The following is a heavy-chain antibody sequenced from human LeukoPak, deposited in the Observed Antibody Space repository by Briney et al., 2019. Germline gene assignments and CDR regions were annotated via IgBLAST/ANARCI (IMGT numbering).Heavy chain of an antibody. J-gene: IGHJ4*02. V-gene: IGHV1-18*01. CDR3: ARDLGRGIVVVPAADY. CDR2: ISAYNGNT. Sequence: ASVKVSCKASGYTFTSYGISWVRQAPGQGLEWMGWISAYNGNTNYAQKLQGRVTMTTDTSTSTAYMELRSLRSDDTAVYYCARDLGRGIVVVPAADYWGQGTLVTVSS. D-gene: IGHD2-2*01. CDR1: GYTFTSYG.